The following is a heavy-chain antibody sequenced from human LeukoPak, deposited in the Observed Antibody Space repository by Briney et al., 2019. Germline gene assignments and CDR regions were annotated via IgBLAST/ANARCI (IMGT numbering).Heavy chain of an antibody. CDR3: ARGIRRYSGWYRQEYFQH. D-gene: IGHD6-13*01. Sequence: SQTLSLTCTVSGGSISSGDYYWSWIRQPPGKGLEWIGYIYYSGSTYYNPSPKSRVTISVDTSKNQFSLKLSSVTAADTAVYYCARGIRRYSGWYRQEYFQHWGQGTLVTVSS. J-gene: IGHJ1*01. CDR2: IYYSGST. V-gene: IGHV4-30-4*01. CDR1: GGSISSGDYY.